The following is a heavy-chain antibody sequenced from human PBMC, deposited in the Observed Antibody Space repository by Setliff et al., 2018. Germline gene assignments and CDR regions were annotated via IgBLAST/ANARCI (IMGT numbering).Heavy chain of an antibody. CDR1: GGSISSSSYY. D-gene: IGHD3-16*02. Sequence: SETLSLTCTVSGGSISSSSYYWGWIRQPPGKGLEWIGYIYYSGSTYYNPSLKSRVTISVDTSKNQFSLKLSSVTAADTAVYYCARRYPPYYFDYWGQGTLVTVSS. CDR3: ARRYPPYYFDY. V-gene: IGHV4-31*03. CDR2: IYYSGST. J-gene: IGHJ4*02.